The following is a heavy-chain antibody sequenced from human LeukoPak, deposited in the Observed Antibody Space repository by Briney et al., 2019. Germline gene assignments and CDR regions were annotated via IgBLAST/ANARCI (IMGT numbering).Heavy chain of an antibody. CDR2: INHSGST. CDR1: GGSFSGYY. J-gene: IGHJ4*02. D-gene: IGHD6-6*01. Sequence: SETLSLTCAVYGGSFSGYYWSWIRQPPGKGLEWIGEINHSGSTNYNPSLKSRVTISVDTSKNQFSLKLSSVTAADTAVYYCARGRRKRYSSSSDYFDYWGQGTLVTVSS. CDR3: ARGRRKRYSSSSDYFDY. V-gene: IGHV4-34*01.